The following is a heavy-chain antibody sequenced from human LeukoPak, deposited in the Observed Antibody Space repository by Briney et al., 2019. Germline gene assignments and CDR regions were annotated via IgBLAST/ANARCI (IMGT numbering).Heavy chain of an antibody. D-gene: IGHD2-8*01. V-gene: IGHV4-4*02. CDR1: GGSISNTNW. Sequence: PSGTLSLTCGVSGGSISNTNWWSWVRQPPGQGLEWIGEISLTGLTHYNPSLESRVTVSLDKSKNQLSLNLTSVSAADTAVYYCSRENGAFSPFGYWGQGTLVTVLS. J-gene: IGHJ4*02. CDR3: SRENGAFSPFGY. CDR2: ISLTGLT.